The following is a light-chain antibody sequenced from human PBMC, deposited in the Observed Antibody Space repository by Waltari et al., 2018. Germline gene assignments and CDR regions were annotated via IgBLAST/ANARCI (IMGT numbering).Light chain of an antibody. V-gene: IGKV1-17*01. CDR1: QGIGDN. CDR2: AAS. J-gene: IGKJ1*01. Sequence: DILMTQSPSSLSASVGDRVTITCRASQGIGDNLGWYQQKPGKAPKRLIYAASTSQFGVPSRLSGSGSGTEFTLTISSLQPEDFATYYCLQHNTYPWTFGQGTKVEIK. CDR3: LQHNTYPWT.